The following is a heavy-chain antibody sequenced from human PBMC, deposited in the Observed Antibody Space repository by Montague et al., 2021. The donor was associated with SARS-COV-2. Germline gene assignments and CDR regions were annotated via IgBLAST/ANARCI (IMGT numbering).Heavy chain of an antibody. CDR1: GDSISTTTFY. V-gene: IGHV4-39*02. J-gene: IGHJ4*02. CDR3: ARAGERGTITFFDH. CDR2: IHKSGTT. Sequence: SETLSLTCNVSGDSISTTTFYWGWIRQPPGKGLEWIGSIHKSGTTSYNPSLRIRVAISLDTSKNHFSLTLDSVTAADTAVYYCARAGERGTITFFDHWGQGTMVTVSS. D-gene: IGHD5-24*01.